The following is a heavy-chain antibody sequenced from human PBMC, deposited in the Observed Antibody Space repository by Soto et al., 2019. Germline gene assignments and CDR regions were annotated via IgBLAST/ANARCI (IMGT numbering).Heavy chain of an antibody. CDR2: IHPDTTYI. V-gene: IGHV3-21*06. Sequence: EVQLVESGGGLVEPGGSLRLSCAASGFTFSSYHVNWVRQAPGKGLEWVSSIHPDTTYIYYADSVRGRFSISRDNAKNLVYLQMSSPRDEDTAVDLCARDPGSLLRMGYFDDWGQGARVTVSS. D-gene: IGHD2-15*01. CDR1: GFTFSSYH. CDR3: ARDPGSLLRMGYFDD. J-gene: IGHJ4*02.